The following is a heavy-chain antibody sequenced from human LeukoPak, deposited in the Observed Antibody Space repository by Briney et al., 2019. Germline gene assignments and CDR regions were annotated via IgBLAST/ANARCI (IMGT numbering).Heavy chain of an antibody. D-gene: IGHD3-16*02. CDR3: ARVVLPEYYDYVWGSYRYNWFDP. CDR2: IYYSGST. V-gene: IGHV4-59*01. J-gene: IGHJ5*02. Sequence: SETLSLTCTVSGGSISGFYWSWIRQPPGKGLEWIGYIYYSGSTHYNPSLKSRVTISVDTSKNQFSLKLSSVTAADTAVYYCARVVLPEYYDYVWGSYRYNWFDPWGQGTLVTVSS. CDR1: GGSISGFY.